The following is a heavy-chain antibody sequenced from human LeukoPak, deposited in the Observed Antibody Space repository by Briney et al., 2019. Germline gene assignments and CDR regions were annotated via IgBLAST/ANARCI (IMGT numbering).Heavy chain of an antibody. Sequence: ASVKLSCNGSANTLSNINNHRVRHPQGKGKGWMGVRDLEDGERISAQTSHGRLTMAEDTSADTAYMELRSLDSEETAVYFCAIASIFCRSYRSWLDSWGQGALVTVSS. CDR1: ANTLSNIN. V-gene: IGHV1-24*01. CDR2: RDLEDGER. CDR3: AIASIFCRSYRSWLDS. J-gene: IGHJ5*01. D-gene: IGHD3-16*02.